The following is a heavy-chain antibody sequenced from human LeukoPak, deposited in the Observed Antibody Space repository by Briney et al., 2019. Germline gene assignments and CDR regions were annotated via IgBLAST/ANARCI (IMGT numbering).Heavy chain of an antibody. V-gene: IGHV4-39*01. CDR3: ARIRRDGYKNAYYFDY. CDR1: GGSISSSSYY. CDR2: IYYSGST. D-gene: IGHD5-24*01. J-gene: IGHJ4*02. Sequence: SETLSLTCTVSGGSISSSSYYWGWIRQPPGKGLEWIGSIYYSGSTYYNPSLKSRVTISVDTSKNQFSLKLSSVTAADTAVYYCARIRRDGYKNAYYFDYWGQGTPVTVSS.